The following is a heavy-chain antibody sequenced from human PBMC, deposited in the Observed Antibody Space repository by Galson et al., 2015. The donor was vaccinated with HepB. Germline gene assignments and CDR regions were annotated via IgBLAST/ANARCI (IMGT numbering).Heavy chain of an antibody. D-gene: IGHD4-17*01. CDR2: VSSSSSYI. CDR1: GFTFSSYS. J-gene: IGHJ4*02. V-gene: IGHV3-21*01. Sequence: SLRLSCAASGFTFSSYSMNWVRQAPGKGLEWVSSVSSSSSYIYYADSVKGRFTISRDNAKNSLYLQMNSLRAEDTAVYYCARDAGGDYSLAYWGQGTLVTVSS. CDR3: ARDAGGDYSLAY.